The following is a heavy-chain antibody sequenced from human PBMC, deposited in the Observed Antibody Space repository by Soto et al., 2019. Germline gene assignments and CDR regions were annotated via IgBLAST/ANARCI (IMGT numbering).Heavy chain of an antibody. CDR1: GFTFSSYG. J-gene: IGHJ3*02. Sequence: GSLIVSCAASGFTFSSYGMHWVRQAPGKGLEWVAVIWYDGSNKYYADSVKGRFTISRDNSKNTLYLQMNSLRAEDTAVYYCARDQYYYDSSCYYRGALEDFDIWGQGTMVTV. CDR3: ARDQYYYDSSCYYRGALEDFDI. V-gene: IGHV3-33*01. D-gene: IGHD3-22*01. CDR2: IWYDGSNK.